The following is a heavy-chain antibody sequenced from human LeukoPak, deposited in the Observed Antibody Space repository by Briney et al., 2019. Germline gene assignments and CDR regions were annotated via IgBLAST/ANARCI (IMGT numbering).Heavy chain of an antibody. CDR3: ARHWASNPKKDWFDP. Sequence: SETLSLTCTVSGGSISSYYWSWIRQPPGKGLEWFGFIYYSGSTNYNPSLKSRVTISVDTSKNQFSLKLSSVTAADTAVYYCARHWASNPKKDWFDPWGQGTLVTVSS. CDR2: IYYSGST. D-gene: IGHD3-16*01. V-gene: IGHV4-59*08. CDR1: GGSISSYY. J-gene: IGHJ5*02.